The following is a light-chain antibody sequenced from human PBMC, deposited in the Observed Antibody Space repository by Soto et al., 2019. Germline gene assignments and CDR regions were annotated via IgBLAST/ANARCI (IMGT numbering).Light chain of an antibody. V-gene: IGKV3-15*01. Sequence: EIVMTQSPATLSVSLGDRATLSCRASQSVSTYLAWYQQKPGQAPRLLIYGASTRATGIPARFSGSGSETDFTLTISSLQSEDFAVYYCQQYDSWPPSYTCGQGTKLEI. CDR1: QSVSTY. J-gene: IGKJ2*01. CDR3: QQYDSWPPSYT. CDR2: GAS.